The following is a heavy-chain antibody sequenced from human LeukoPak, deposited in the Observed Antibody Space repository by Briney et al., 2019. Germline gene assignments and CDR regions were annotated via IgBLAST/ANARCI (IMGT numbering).Heavy chain of an antibody. Sequence: GYIYYSGSTNYNPSLKSRVTISVDTSKNQFSLRLSSVTAADTAVYYCAGGVSGYSYSYFDYWGQGTLVTVSS. V-gene: IGHV4-59*09. CDR2: IYYSGST. D-gene: IGHD5-18*01. J-gene: IGHJ4*02. CDR3: AGGVSGYSYSYFDY.